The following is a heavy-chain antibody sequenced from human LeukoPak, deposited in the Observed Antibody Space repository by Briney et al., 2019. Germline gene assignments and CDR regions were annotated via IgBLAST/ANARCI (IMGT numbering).Heavy chain of an antibody. CDR2: ISVDGGGT. CDR1: GLTFSMYA. D-gene: IGHD6-19*01. Sequence: PGGSLRLSCAASGLTFSMYAMSWVRQAPGKGLEWVSVISVDGGGTYYADSVKGRFTISRDNSKSTLYLQMNSLRAEDTAVYYCAKDSVGVAGPDYWGQGSLVTVSS. J-gene: IGHJ4*02. V-gene: IGHV3-23*01. CDR3: AKDSVGVAGPDY.